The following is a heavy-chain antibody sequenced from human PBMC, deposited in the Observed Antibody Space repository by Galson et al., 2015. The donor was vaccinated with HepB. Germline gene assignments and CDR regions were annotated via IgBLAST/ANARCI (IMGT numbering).Heavy chain of an antibody. CDR3: ARDTIAAAGTV. J-gene: IGHJ6*02. CDR1: GGSISSYY. CDR2: IYYSGST. Sequence: ETLSLTCTVSGGSISSYYWSWIRQPPGQGLERIGYIYYSGSTNYNPSLKSRVTISVDTSKNQFSLKLSSVTAADTAVYYCARDTIAAAGTVWGQGTTVTVSS. V-gene: IGHV4-59*01. D-gene: IGHD6-13*01.